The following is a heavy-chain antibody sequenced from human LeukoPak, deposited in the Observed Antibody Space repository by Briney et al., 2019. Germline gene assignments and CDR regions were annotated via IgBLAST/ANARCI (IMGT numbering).Heavy chain of an antibody. CDR2: IRYDGSNK. D-gene: IGHD6-19*01. CDR1: GFTFSSYG. V-gene: IGHV3-30*02. CDR3: AKEGTGYSSGWSHFDY. J-gene: IGHJ4*02. Sequence: PGGSLRLSCAASGFTFSSYGMHWVRQAPGKGLEWVAFIRYDGSNKYYADSVKGRFTISRDNSKSTLYLQMNSLRAEDTAVYYCAKEGTGYSSGWSHFDYWGQGTLVTVSS.